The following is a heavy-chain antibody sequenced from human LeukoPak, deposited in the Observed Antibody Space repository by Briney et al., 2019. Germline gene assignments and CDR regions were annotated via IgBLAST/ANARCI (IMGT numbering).Heavy chain of an antibody. CDR2: FDPEDGET. V-gene: IGHV1-24*01. J-gene: IGHJ6*03. D-gene: IGHD3-3*02. Sequence: GASVKVSCKVSGYTLTELSMHWVRQAPGKGLEWMGGFDPEDGETIYAQKFQGRVTMTEDTSTDTAYMELSRLRSEDTAVYYCARSNGPVLVSPGAPIHYYYFYMDVWGKGTTVTVSS. CDR3: ARSNGPVLVSPGAPIHYYYFYMDV. CDR1: GYTLTELS.